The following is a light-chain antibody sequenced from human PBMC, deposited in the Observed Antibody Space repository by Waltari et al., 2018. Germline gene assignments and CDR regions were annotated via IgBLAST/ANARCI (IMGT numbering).Light chain of an antibody. Sequence: SYELTPPPSASASPGQTARIPCSGDALPQRFGYWYQQKSGQPPVLVIYEGSKRPSGIPERFSGSSLGTMATLTISGAQVEDEADYYCYSTDSSGDYGVFGGGTKLTVL. CDR2: EGS. V-gene: IGLV3-10*01. CDR1: ALPQRF. CDR3: YSTDSSGDYGV. J-gene: IGLJ2*01.